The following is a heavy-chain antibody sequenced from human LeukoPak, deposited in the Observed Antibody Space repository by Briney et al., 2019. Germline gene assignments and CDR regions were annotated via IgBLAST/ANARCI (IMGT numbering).Heavy chain of an antibody. CDR1: GFTFSGYA. Sequence: GGSLRLXCAASGFTFSGYAMHWDRQAPGKGLEWVAVIWYDGSNKYYADSVKGRFTISRDNSKNTLYLQMNSLRAEDTAVYYCAKMGSSIAASFDYWGQGTLVTVSS. D-gene: IGHD6-6*01. CDR2: IWYDGSNK. CDR3: AKMGSSIAASFDY. V-gene: IGHV3-33*06. J-gene: IGHJ4*02.